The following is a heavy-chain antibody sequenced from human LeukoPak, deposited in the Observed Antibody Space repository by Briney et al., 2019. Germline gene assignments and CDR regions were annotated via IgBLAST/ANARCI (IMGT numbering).Heavy chain of an antibody. CDR2: ISYDGSNK. Sequence: GRSLRLSCAASGFTFSSYAMHWVRQAPGKGLEWVAVISYDGSNKYYADSVKGRFTISRDNSKNTLYLQMNSLRAEDTAVYYFARDAGSPGKDVWGQGTTVTVSS. CDR3: ARDAGSPGKDV. CDR1: GFTFSSYA. V-gene: IGHV3-30-3*01. J-gene: IGHJ6*02.